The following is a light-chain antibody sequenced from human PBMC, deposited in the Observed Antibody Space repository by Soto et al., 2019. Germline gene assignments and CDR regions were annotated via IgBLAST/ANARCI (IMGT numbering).Light chain of an antibody. CDR3: QQYGSSPPT. V-gene: IGKV3-20*01. Sequence: TQSPSTLSASVGDRVTITCRASQSVSSSYLAWYQQKPGQAPRLVISGASSRATGIPDRLNCSGSGRDLTRTICRLEPEDFALYYCQQYGSSPPTFGPGTNVEIK. J-gene: IGKJ1*01. CDR2: GAS. CDR1: QSVSSSY.